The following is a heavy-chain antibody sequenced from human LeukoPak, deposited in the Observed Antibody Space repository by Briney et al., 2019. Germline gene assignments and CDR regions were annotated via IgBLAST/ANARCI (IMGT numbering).Heavy chain of an antibody. CDR3: ARDRETTGYYYYGMDV. J-gene: IGHJ6*02. V-gene: IGHV3-11*04. CDR1: GFTFSDYY. CDR2: ISSSGSTI. Sequence: GGSLRLSCAASGFTFSDYYMSWIRQAPGKGLEWVSYISSSGSTIYYADSVKGRFTISRDNAKNSLYLQMNSLRAEDTAVYYCARDRETTGYYYYGMDVWGQGTTVTVSS. D-gene: IGHD4-17*01.